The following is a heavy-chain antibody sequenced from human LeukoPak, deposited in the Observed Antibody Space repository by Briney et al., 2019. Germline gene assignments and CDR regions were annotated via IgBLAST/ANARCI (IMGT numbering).Heavy chain of an antibody. CDR2: IYYSGNT. CDR3: ARHSLWSRAWYPGAFDI. V-gene: IGHV4-59*08. J-gene: IGHJ3*02. D-gene: IGHD6-19*01. CDR1: GGSISSHY. Sequence: SETLSLTCTVSGGSISSHYWSWIRQPPGKGLEWIGYIYYSGNTDYNSSLKSRITMSLDTSKNQFSLKLSSVTAADTAFYYCARHSLWSRAWYPGAFDIWGQGTKVTVSS.